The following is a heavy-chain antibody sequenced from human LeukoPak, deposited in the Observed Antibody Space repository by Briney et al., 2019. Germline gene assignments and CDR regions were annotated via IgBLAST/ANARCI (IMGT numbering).Heavy chain of an antibody. CDR3: ARVFGSSGWFRMDV. CDR1: AFTFSDYYTFSDYY. CDR2: ISSSSSTI. J-gene: IGHJ6*03. D-gene: IGHD6-19*01. V-gene: IGHV3-11*04. Sequence: GGSLRLSCAASAFTFSDYYTFSDYYMSWIRQAPGKGLEWVSYISSSSSTIYYADSVKGRFTISRDNAKNSLYLQMNSLRAEDTAVYYCARVFGSSGWFRMDVWGKGTTVTVSS.